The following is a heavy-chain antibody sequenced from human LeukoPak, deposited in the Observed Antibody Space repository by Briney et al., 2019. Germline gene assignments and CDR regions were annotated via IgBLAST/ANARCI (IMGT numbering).Heavy chain of an antibody. CDR1: GFTFSSYG. CDR2: IRYDGSNK. Sequence: GGSLRLSCAASGFTFSSYGMHWVRQAPGKGLEWVAFIRYDGSNKYYVDSVKGRFTISRDNSKNTLYLQMNSLRAEDTAVYYCSTGSSSGWYGRRDYWGQGTLVTVSS. CDR3: STGSSSGWYGRRDY. D-gene: IGHD6-19*01. V-gene: IGHV3-30*02. J-gene: IGHJ4*02.